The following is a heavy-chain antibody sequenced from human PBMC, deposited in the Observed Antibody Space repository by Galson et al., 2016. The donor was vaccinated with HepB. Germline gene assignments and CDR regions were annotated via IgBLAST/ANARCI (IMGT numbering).Heavy chain of an antibody. CDR1: GFNFSDYW. CDR2: TNGGETHK. V-gene: IGHV3-74*01. D-gene: IGHD3-9*01. Sequence: SLRLSCAASGFNFSDYWMHWVRQVPGKGLVWVSNTNGGETHKRYADSVKGRFSISRDNSKNTLNLQMNCLRAEDTAVYYCAKNDILTGYSAFDYWGQGTLVTVSS. CDR3: AKNDILTGYSAFDY. J-gene: IGHJ4*02.